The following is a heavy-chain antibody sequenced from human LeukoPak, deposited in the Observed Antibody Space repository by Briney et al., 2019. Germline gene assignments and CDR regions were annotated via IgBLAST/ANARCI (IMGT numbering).Heavy chain of an antibody. D-gene: IGHD3-10*01. CDR1: GFTFSSYG. J-gene: IGHJ4*02. V-gene: IGHV3-30*02. CDR2: IRYDGSNK. Sequence: GGSLRLSRAASGFTFSSYGMHWVRQAPGKGLEWVAFIRYDGSNKYYADSVKGRFTISRDNAKNSLYLQMNSLRAEDTAVYYCARDQYYYGSGSDRWGQGTLVTVSS. CDR3: ARDQYYYGSGSDR.